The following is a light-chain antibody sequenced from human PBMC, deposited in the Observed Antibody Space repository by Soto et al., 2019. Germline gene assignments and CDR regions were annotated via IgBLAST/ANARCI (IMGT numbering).Light chain of an antibody. CDR3: HQYGSSPWT. CDR2: GAS. V-gene: IGKV3-20*01. CDR1: QSVSSNY. J-gene: IGKJ1*01. Sequence: EMVLTQSPGTLSLSPGERATLSCRASQSVSSNYLAWYQQKPGQAPRLLIYGASSRATGIPARFSGSGSGTGFTLAISRLEPEDLAVYYCHQYGSSPWTFGLGTTVDI.